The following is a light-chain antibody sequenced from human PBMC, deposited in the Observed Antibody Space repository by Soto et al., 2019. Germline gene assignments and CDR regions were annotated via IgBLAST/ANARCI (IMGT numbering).Light chain of an antibody. CDR3: QQYISTPIT. V-gene: IGKV4-1*01. Sequence: DIVMTQSPDSLAVSLGETATINCKSCQSLLYSSNNRNYLVWYQHKPGQPPKLLIYWASTRELGVPDRFSGSGSGTDFTLTISRLQAEDVAVYYCQQYISTPITFGQGTRVEIK. J-gene: IGKJ5*01. CDR2: WAS. CDR1: QSLLYSSNNRNY.